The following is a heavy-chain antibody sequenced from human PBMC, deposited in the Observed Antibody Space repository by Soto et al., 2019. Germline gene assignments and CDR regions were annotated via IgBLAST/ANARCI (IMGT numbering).Heavy chain of an antibody. CDR1: GFTFSSYG. CDR3: AREFKRFLMFNWFDP. D-gene: IGHD2-8*01. Sequence: GGSLRLSCAASGFTFSSYGMHWVRQAPGKGLEWVAVIWYDGSNKYYADSVKGRFTISRDNSKNTLYLQMNSLRAEDTAVYYCAREFKRFLMFNWFDPWGQGTLVTVSS. J-gene: IGHJ5*02. CDR2: IWYDGSNK. V-gene: IGHV3-33*01.